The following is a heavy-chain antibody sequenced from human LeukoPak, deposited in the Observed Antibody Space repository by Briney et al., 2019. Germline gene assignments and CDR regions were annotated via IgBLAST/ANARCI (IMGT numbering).Heavy chain of an antibody. J-gene: IGHJ6*02. CDR3: ARLNSSGWYGGPYYYYYGMDV. D-gene: IGHD6-19*01. V-gene: IGHV3-7*01. CDR1: GFTFSSYW. Sequence: PGGSLRLSCAASGFTFSSYWMSWVRQAPGKGLEWVANIKQDGSERYYVDSVKGRFTISRDNAKNSLYLQMNSLRAEDTAVYYCARLNSSGWYGGPYYYYYGMDVWGQGTTVTVSS. CDR2: IKQDGSER.